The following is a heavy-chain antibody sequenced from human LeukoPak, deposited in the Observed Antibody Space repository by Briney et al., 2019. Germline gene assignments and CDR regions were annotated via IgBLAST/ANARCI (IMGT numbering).Heavy chain of an antibody. CDR3: ASGSYYAFNY. Sequence: GRSLRLSCAASGFTFSSDSMHWGRQTPRKRLEWVAVIWYDGSNKYYADSVKGRFTISRDNSKNTLYLQMNSLRAEDTAVYYCASGSYYAFNYWGQGTLVTVSS. CDR1: GFTFSSDS. V-gene: IGHV3-33*01. CDR2: IWYDGSNK. D-gene: IGHD1-26*01. J-gene: IGHJ4*02.